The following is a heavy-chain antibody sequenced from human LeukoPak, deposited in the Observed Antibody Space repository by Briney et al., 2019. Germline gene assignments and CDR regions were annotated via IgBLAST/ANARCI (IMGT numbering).Heavy chain of an antibody. V-gene: IGHV3-23*01. Sequence: PGGPLRLSCAASGFTFSNYAMSWVRQAPGKGLEWVSAISGSGGNTYYADSVKGRFTISRDNAKSSLYLQMNSLRDEDTAVYYCARGAVTGTQPIDYWGQGTLVTVSS. D-gene: IGHD6-19*01. CDR1: GFTFSNYA. CDR3: ARGAVTGTQPIDY. J-gene: IGHJ4*02. CDR2: ISGSGGNT.